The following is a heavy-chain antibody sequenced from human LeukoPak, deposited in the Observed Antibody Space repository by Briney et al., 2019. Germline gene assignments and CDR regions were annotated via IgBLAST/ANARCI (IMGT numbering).Heavy chain of an antibody. Sequence: PGGSLRLSCAASGFTFSSYEMNWVRQAPGKGLEWVSYISSSGSTIYYADSVKGRFTISRDNAKNSLYLQMNSLRAEDTAVYYCAREALPVNSDAFDIWGQGTMVTVSS. V-gene: IGHV3-48*03. CDR1: GFTFSSYE. CDR2: ISSSGSTI. D-gene: IGHD4-23*01. J-gene: IGHJ3*02. CDR3: AREALPVNSDAFDI.